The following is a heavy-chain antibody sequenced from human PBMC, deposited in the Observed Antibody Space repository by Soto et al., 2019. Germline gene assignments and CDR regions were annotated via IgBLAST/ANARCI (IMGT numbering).Heavy chain of an antibody. CDR3: AKSTGVVDAFDI. D-gene: IGHD1-1*01. CDR2: ISWNSGSI. CDR1: GFTFDDYA. V-gene: IGHV3-9*01. J-gene: IGHJ3*02. Sequence: EVQLVESGGGLVQPGRSLRLSCAASGFTFDDYAMHWVRQAPGKGLEWVSGISWNSGSIGYADSVKGRFTISRDNAKNSLYLQMNSLRAEDTALYYCAKSTGVVDAFDIWGQGTMVTVSS.